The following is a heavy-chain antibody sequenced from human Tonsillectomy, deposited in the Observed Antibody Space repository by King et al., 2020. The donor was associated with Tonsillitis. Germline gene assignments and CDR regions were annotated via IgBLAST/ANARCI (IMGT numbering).Heavy chain of an antibody. CDR3: ARLHDSGSFGLY. J-gene: IGHJ4*02. CDR1: GYRFSNYW. V-gene: IGHV5-10-1*01. Sequence: EVQLVQSGAEVKKPGESLTISCKDSGYRFSNYWIIWVRQMPGKGLEWMGRIDLSDSYINYNPSFQGHVTISADKPNTTAYLQWSSLKASDTAMYYCARLHDSGSFGLYWGQGTVVTVSS. D-gene: IGHD3-10*01. CDR2: IDLSDSYI.